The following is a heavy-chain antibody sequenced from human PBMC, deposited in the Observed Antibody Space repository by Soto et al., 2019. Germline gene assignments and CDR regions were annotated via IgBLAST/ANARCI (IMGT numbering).Heavy chain of an antibody. D-gene: IGHD6-25*01. J-gene: IGHJ6*02. CDR3: IYRRAAYDYHGLAV. CDR2: LYFNGDR. V-gene: IGHV2-5*01. Sequence: GPTLVNPTQTLTLTCTFSGFSLSSSGVGVGWIRQPPGKSLEWLAVLYFNGDRRRSPSLENRLTITKDTSKNQVILTMTNMDPVDTATYYCIYRRAAYDYHGLAVWGQGTTVTVSS. CDR1: GFSLSSSGVG.